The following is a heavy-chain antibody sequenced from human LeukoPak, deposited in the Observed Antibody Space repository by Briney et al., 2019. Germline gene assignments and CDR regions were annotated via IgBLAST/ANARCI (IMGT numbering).Heavy chain of an antibody. CDR3: ASGERGYSYGPLDY. V-gene: IGHV4-59*08. CDR2: IYYSGST. Sequence: SKTLSLTCTVSGGSISSYYWSWIRQPPGKGLEWIGYIYYSGSTNYNPSLKSRVTISVDTSKNQFSLKLSSVTAADTAVYYCASGERGYSYGPLDYWGQGTLATVSS. CDR1: GGSISSYY. D-gene: IGHD5-18*01. J-gene: IGHJ4*02.